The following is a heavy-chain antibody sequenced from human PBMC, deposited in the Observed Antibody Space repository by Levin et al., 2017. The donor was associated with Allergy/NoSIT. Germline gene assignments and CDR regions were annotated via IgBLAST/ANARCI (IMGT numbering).Heavy chain of an antibody. J-gene: IGHJ4*02. Sequence: GGSLRLSCKASGYTFTNYGLAWVRQAPGQGLEWMGWVSGYNGKTDYAQRLQGRVTMTTDTSTTTANMELTSLRSDDTAVYYCARVSAWDVTDSDYWGQGTLVTGSS. V-gene: IGHV1-18*01. D-gene: IGHD1-26*01. CDR1: GYTFTNYG. CDR3: ARVSAWDVTDSDY. CDR2: VSGYNGKT.